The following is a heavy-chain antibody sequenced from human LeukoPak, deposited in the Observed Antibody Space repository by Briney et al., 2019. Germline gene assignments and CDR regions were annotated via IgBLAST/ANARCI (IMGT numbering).Heavy chain of an antibody. Sequence: SETLSLTCTVSGGSISSDYWSWIRQPPGKGLEWIGYIYYSGSTNYNPSLKSRVTISVDTSKNQSSLKLSSVTAADTAVYYCARGTQLHSAYDSWGQGTLVTVSS. D-gene: IGHD5-12*01. V-gene: IGHV4-59*08. CDR2: IYYSGST. CDR1: GGSISSDY. CDR3: ARGTQLHSAYDS. J-gene: IGHJ4*02.